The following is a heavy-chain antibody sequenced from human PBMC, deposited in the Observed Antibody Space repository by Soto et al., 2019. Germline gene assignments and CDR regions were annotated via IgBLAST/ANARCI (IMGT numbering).Heavy chain of an antibody. Sequence: QVQLQESGPGLVKPSQTLSLTCTISGVSISSGGYYWGWIRQHPEKGLEWIGYIYYSGKTYLNPSLKSQITTSVDTSKNQISLNLNSVTAADTAVYYCARDAGYYFDYWGQGTLVTVSS. CDR1: GVSISSGGYY. CDR2: IYYSGKT. V-gene: IGHV4-31*01. J-gene: IGHJ4*02. CDR3: ARDAGYYFDY.